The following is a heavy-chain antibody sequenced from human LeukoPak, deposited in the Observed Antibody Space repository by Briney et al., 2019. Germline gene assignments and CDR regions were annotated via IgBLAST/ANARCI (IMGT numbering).Heavy chain of an antibody. CDR2: IRSKAYGGTT. J-gene: IGHJ4*02. D-gene: IGHD2-2*01. V-gene: IGHV3-49*04. CDR3: TRGGLGYCSSTSCYSVYDY. CDR1: GFTFSDAW. Sequence: GGSLRLSCAASGFTFSDAWMSWVRQAPGKGLEWVGFIRSKAYGGTTEYAASVKGRFTISRDDSKSIAYLQMNSLKTEDTAVYYCTRGGLGYCSSTSCYSVYDYWGQGTLVTVSS.